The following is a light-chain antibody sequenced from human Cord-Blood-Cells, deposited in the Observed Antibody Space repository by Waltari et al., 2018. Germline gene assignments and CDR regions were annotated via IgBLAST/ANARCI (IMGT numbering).Light chain of an antibody. CDR3: QQRSNWPP. CDR1: QSVSSY. V-gene: IGKV3-11*01. CDR2: DAS. Sequence: EIVLTQSPATLSLSPGERATLSCRASQSVSSYVAWYQQKPGQAPRLLIYDASNRATGIPARFSGSGSGTDFTLTISSLEPEDFAVYYCQQRSNWPPFGGGTKVEIK. J-gene: IGKJ4*01.